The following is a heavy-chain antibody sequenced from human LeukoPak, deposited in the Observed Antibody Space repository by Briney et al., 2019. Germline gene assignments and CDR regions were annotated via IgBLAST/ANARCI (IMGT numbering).Heavy chain of an antibody. J-gene: IGHJ3*02. D-gene: IGHD2-15*01. Sequence: PGGSLRLSCLDSGFTFSSYWMSWVRQAPGKGLEWVANIKQDGSDKYYVVSVKGRFTISRDNAKNSLYLQMNSLRAEDTAVYFCASGPRWVGAAWAHSFNIWGQGTMVTVSS. CDR1: GFTFSSYW. CDR3: ASGPRWVGAAWAHSFNI. CDR2: IKQDGSDK. V-gene: IGHV3-7*01.